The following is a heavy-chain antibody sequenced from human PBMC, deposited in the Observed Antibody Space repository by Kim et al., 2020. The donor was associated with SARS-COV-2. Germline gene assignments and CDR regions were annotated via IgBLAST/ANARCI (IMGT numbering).Heavy chain of an antibody. V-gene: IGHV3-11*06. Sequence: GGSLRLSCAASGFTFSDYYMSWIRQTPGKGLEWVSYISDTYTNYADSVRGRFTISRDNTKNSLYLQMSSLGAEDTAVYYCARGVHSSSWLFYFDKWGQGTLVTVSS. D-gene: IGHD6-13*01. J-gene: IGHJ4*02. CDR3: ARGVHSSSWLFYFDK. CDR2: ISDTYT. CDR1: GFTFSDYY.